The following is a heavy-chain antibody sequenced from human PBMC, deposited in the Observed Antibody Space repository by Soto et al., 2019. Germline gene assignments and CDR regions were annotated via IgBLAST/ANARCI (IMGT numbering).Heavy chain of an antibody. CDR3: ARDPTTVVGG. V-gene: IGHV1-69*08. CDR2: IIPILGIA. CDR1: GGTFSSYT. Sequence: QVQLVQSGAEVKKPGSSVKVSCKASGGTFSSYTISWVRQAPGQGLEWMGRIIPILGIANYAQKFQGRVTITADKTTSTAYMELSSLRSEDTAVYYCARDPTTVVGGWCQGTLVTVFS. J-gene: IGHJ4*02. D-gene: IGHD4-17*01.